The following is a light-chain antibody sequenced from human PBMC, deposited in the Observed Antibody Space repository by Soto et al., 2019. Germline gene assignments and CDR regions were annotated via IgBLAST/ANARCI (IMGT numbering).Light chain of an antibody. CDR2: EAS. J-gene: IGKJ1*01. CDR3: QQHNVWPAT. CDR1: QSVRSN. Sequence: EVVMTQSPATLSGSPGERFTLSCRASQSVRSNLAWYQQKPGQAPRLLIYEASTRATGVPARFSGSGSGTEFTLTISSLQSEDFAVYYCQQHNVWPATFGQGTKVDI. V-gene: IGKV3-15*01.